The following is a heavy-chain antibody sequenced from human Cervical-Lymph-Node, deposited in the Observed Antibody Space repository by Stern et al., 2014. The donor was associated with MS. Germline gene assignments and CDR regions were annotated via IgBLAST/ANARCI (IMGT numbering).Heavy chain of an antibody. J-gene: IGHJ4*02. CDR1: GFTFSSYG. D-gene: IGHD3-3*01. CDR2: IWYDGSNK. V-gene: IGHV3-33*01. Sequence: VQLVESGGGVVQPGRSLRLSCAASGFTFSSYGMHWVCQAPGKGLEWVAVIWYDGSNKYYADSVKGRFTISRDNSKNTLYLQMNSLRAEDTAVYYCARDSTPRITIFGVVISSSFDYWGQGTLVTVSS. CDR3: ARDSTPRITIFGVVISSSFDY.